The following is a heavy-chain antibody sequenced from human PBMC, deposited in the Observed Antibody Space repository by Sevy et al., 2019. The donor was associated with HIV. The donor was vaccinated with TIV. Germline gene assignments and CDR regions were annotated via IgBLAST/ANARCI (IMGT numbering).Heavy chain of an antibody. CDR2: IYYSGST. CDR1: GGSISSYY. V-gene: IGHV4-59*13. D-gene: IGHD3-22*01. Sequence: SETLSPTCTVSGGSISSYYWSWIRQPPGKGLEWIGYIYYSGSTNYNPSLKSRVTISVDTSKNQFSLKLSSVTAADTAVYYCARSYYDSSGYLGTDYWGQGTLVTVSS. J-gene: IGHJ4*02. CDR3: ARSYYDSSGYLGTDY.